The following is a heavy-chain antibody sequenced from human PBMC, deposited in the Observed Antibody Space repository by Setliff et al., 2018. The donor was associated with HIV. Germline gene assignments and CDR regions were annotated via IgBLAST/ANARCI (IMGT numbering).Heavy chain of an antibody. J-gene: IGHJ6*02. V-gene: IGHV1-3*01. CDR3: ARDQGQCGGDCWGMDV. D-gene: IGHD2-21*02. CDR2: INAGNGNT. CDR1: GYTFTSYA. Sequence: ASVKVSCKASGYTFTSYAIHWVRQAPGQRLEWMGWINAGNGNTKYSQKFQGRVTITTDTSASTAYMELSSLRSEDTAVYYCARDQGQCGGDCWGMDVWGQGTTVTVSS.